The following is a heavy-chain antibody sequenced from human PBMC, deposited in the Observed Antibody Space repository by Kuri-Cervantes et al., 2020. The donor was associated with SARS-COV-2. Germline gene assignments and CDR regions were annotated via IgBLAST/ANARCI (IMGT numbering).Heavy chain of an antibody. CDR3: ARLTESYYYYYGMDV. CDR1: GGSISSSSYY. J-gene: IGHJ6*02. V-gene: IGHV4-39*01. D-gene: IGHD3-10*01. CDR2: IYYSGST. Sequence: ESLKISCTVSGGSISSSSYYWGWIRQPPGKGLEWIGCIYYSGSTYYNPSLKSRVTISVDTSKNQFSLKLSSVTAADTAVYYCARLTESYYYYYGMDVWGQGTTVTVSS.